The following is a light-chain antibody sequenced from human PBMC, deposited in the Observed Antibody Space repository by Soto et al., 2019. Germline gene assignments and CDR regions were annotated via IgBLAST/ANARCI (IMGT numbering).Light chain of an antibody. CDR3: QQYESSVMYT. CDR2: DVS. Sequence: EIVLTQSPGTRSLSPGERATLSCRASQSVLSSFFAWYQQKPGQAPRLLIYDVSVRDTGIPDRFSGSGSGTDFTLTINSLEPEDFAVYDCQQYESSVMYTVGQGTKLEIK. CDR1: QSVLSSF. J-gene: IGKJ2*01. V-gene: IGKV3-20*01.